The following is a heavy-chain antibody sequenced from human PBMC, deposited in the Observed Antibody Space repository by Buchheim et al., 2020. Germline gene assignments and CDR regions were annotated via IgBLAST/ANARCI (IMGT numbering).Heavy chain of an antibody. CDR2: ISGSGDNT. D-gene: IGHD3-9*01. J-gene: IGHJ4*02. Sequence: EVHLLESGGDLVQPGGSLRLSCAASGFNFHNFALSWFRQDPGKGLDWVSIISGSGDNTFYADSVKGRFTISRHNSKATLFLQMNSLRAEDTAIYFCARLVTHWGYFDSWGQGT. CDR1: GFNFHNFA. V-gene: IGHV3-23*01. CDR3: ARLVTHWGYFDS.